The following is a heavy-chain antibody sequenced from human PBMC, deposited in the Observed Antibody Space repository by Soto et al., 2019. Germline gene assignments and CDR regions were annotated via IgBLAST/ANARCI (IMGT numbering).Heavy chain of an antibody. V-gene: IGHV4-61*01. CDR2: IYYSGST. D-gene: IGHD3-3*01. Sequence: SGTLSLTCTVSGGSVSSGSYYWSWIRQPPGKGLEWIGYIYYSGSTNYNPSLKSRVTMSLDASTNQFSLNIISMTAADTAVYYCVRNFGSWSDFWGHGTLGTVS. CDR1: GGSVSSGSYY. CDR3: VRNFGSWSDF. J-gene: IGHJ4*01.